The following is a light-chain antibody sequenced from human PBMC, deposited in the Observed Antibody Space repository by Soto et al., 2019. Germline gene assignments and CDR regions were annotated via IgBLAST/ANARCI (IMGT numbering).Light chain of an antibody. J-gene: IGKJ1*01. CDR1: QSVSSSY. CDR2: GTS. Sequence: EIVLTQSPGTLSLSPGERATLSCRASQSVSSSYLAWYQHKHGQAPRLLISGTSSRATGIPDRFSGSGAGTDFTLTISRLEPEDFAVYYCQQYGTTPWTFGQGTKVEVK. CDR3: QQYGTTPWT. V-gene: IGKV3-20*01.